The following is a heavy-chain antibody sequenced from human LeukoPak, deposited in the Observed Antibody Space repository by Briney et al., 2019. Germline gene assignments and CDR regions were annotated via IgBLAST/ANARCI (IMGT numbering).Heavy chain of an antibody. CDR3: ARRTAPDSSALHAFDI. V-gene: IGHV1-2*04. CDR2: INPNSGGT. Sequence: GASVKVSCKASGYTFTSYAMHWVRQAPGQRLEWMGWINPNSGGTNYAQKFQGWVTMTRDTSISTAYMELSRLRSDDTAVYYCARRTAPDSSALHAFDIWGQGTMVTVSS. D-gene: IGHD3-22*01. CDR1: GYTFTSYA. J-gene: IGHJ3*02.